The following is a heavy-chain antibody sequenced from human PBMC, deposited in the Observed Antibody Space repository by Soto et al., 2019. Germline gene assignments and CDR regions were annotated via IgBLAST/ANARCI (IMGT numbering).Heavy chain of an antibody. J-gene: IGHJ3*02. CDR3: ARYGTVTTHFDAFDI. CDR1: GYSISSGYY. CDR2: IYHSGST. V-gene: IGHV4-38-2*01. D-gene: IGHD4-17*01. Sequence: SETLSLTCAVSGYSISSGYYWGWIRQPPGKGLEWIGSIYHSGSTYYNPSLKSRVTISVDTSKNQFSLKLSSVTAADTAVYYCARYGTVTTHFDAFDIWGQGTMVT.